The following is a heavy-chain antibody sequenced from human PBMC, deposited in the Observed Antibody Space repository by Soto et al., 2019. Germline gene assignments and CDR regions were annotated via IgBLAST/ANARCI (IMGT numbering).Heavy chain of an antibody. J-gene: IGHJ4*02. D-gene: IGHD5-12*01. V-gene: IGHV3-30*18. CDR2: ISYDGSNK. CDR3: AKDSGYDWGFDY. Sequence: GGSLRLSCAASGFTFSSYGMHWVRQAPGKGLEWVAVISYDGSNKYYADSVKGRFTISRDNSKNTLYLQVNSLRAEDTAVYYCAKDSGYDWGFDYWGQGTLVTVSS. CDR1: GFTFSSYG.